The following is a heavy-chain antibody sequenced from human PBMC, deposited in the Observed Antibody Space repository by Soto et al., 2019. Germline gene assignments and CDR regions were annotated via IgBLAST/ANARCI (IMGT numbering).Heavy chain of an antibody. J-gene: IGHJ4*02. D-gene: IGHD3-9*01. CDR2: IYYSGST. CDR3: VRDAFGTGYYVGFDY. Sequence: SETLSLTCTVSGGSISSYYWSWIRQPPGKGLEWIGYIYYSGSTNYNPSLKSRVTISVDTSKNQFSLKLSSVTAADTAVYYCVRDAFGTGYYVGFDYWGQGTPVTVSS. CDR1: GGSISSYY. V-gene: IGHV4-59*01.